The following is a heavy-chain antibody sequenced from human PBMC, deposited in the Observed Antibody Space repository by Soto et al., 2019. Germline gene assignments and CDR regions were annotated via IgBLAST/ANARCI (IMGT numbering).Heavy chain of an antibody. Sequence: GGSLRLSCVASGFTFINNAMSWVRQAPGKGLEWVSSVTGTGGSTYYANSVKGRFTISRDNSKNTLYLQMGSLRAEDMAVYYCARDGNYDFWSGYYSWFDPWGQGTLVTVSS. CDR1: GFTFINNA. CDR2: VTGTGGST. D-gene: IGHD3-3*01. V-gene: IGHV3-64*01. J-gene: IGHJ5*02. CDR3: ARDGNYDFWSGYYSWFDP.